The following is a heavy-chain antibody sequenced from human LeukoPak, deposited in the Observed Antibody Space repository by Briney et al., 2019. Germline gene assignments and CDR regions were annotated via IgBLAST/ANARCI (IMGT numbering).Heavy chain of an antibody. J-gene: IGHJ6*03. CDR3: ARDKGDYYYYYMDV. CDR1: GFIFSDYY. D-gene: IGHD3-10*01. Sequence: GGALRLSCAASGFIFSDYYMSWIREAPGKGLEWGSYISSSGSAIYYADAVKGRFTISRDNAKNSLYLQMNSLGPEDTAVYYCARDKGDYYYYYMDVWGKGTTVTVSS. CDR2: ISSSGSAI. V-gene: IGHV3-11*04.